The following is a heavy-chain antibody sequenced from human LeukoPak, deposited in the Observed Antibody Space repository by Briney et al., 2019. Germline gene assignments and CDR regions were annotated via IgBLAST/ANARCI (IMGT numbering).Heavy chain of an antibody. CDR1: GGSISSYY. CDR2: IYYSGST. CDR3: ARGAWRHPQTVDIVVVTAIPYGMDV. Sequence: SETLSLTCTVSGGSISSYYWSWIRQPPGKGLEWIGYIYYSGSTNYNPSLKSRVTISVDTSKNQFSLKLSSVTAADTAVYYCARGAWRHPQTVDIVVVTAIPYGMDVWGQGTTVTVSS. V-gene: IGHV4-59*01. D-gene: IGHD2-21*02. J-gene: IGHJ6*02.